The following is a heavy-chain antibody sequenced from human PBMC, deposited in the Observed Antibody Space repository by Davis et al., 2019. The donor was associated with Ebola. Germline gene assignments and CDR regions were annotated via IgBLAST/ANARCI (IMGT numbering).Heavy chain of an antibody. CDR3: ARYGSGSYYNGCFDY. Sequence: AASVKVSCKASGYTFTSYGISWVRQAPGQGLEWMGWISAYNGNTNYAQKLQGRVTMTTDTSTSTAYMELRSLRSDDTAVYYCARYGSGSYYNGCFDYWGQGTLVTVSS. D-gene: IGHD3-10*01. V-gene: IGHV1-18*04. CDR1: GYTFTSYG. J-gene: IGHJ4*02. CDR2: ISAYNGNT.